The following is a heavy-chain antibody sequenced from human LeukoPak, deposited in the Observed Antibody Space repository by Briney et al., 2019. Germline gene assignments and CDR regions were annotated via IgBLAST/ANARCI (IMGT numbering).Heavy chain of an antibody. V-gene: IGHV1-24*01. J-gene: IGHJ4*02. CDR3: AAGRPYSLLDY. CDR1: GSRLTELS. CDR2: FDVIDAKT. D-gene: IGHD5-18*01. Sequence: GASVTVSCTVSGSRLTELSLYWVRQAPGKGLEWMGGFDVIDAKTFYAQKFQGRVTMTEDSSTDTAYMELSSLRSDDTAFYYCAAGRPYSLLDYWGQGTLLTVSS.